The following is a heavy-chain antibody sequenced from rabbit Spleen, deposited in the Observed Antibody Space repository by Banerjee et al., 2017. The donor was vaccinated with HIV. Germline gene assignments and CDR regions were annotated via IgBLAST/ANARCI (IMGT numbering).Heavy chain of an antibody. J-gene: IGHJ4*01. D-gene: IGHD1-1*01. CDR3: ARDLVGVIGWNFYL. Sequence: QEQLVESGGGLVQPEGSLTLTCKASGFSFSDRDVMCWVRQAPGKGLEWIACINASTGKPVYATWASGRFTISRTSSTTVTLRMTSLTAADRATYFCARDLVGVIGWNFYLWGQAPWSP. V-gene: IGHV1S45*01. CDR2: INASTGKP. CDR1: GFSFSDRDV.